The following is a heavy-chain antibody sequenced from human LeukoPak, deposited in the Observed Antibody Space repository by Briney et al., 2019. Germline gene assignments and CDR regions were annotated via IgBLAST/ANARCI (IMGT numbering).Heavy chain of an antibody. J-gene: IGHJ4*02. V-gene: IGHV4-34*01. CDR2: VNHIGST. CDR3: ARGRLVYY. Sequence: SETLSLTCAVYGGPFSGFYWSCIRHPPGKGLEWIGEVNHIGSTNYNPSLKSRVTISLDTSKNQFSLKLSTVTAADTAIYYCARGRLVYYWGQGTLVTVSS. D-gene: IGHD6-6*01. CDR1: GGPFSGFY.